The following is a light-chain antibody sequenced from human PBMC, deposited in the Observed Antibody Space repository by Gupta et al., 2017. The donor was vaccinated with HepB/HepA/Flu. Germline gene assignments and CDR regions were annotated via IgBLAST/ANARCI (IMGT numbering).Light chain of an antibody. CDR2: RAS. Sequence: EIVLTQSPATLSVSPGESATLSCRASQSVGSNLAWYQQNPGQAPRLLIYRASTRATGVPARFSGDGSGTEFTLTISSLQSEDFAVYSCLQDKTWPPTFGRGTKVEIK. V-gene: IGKV3-15*01. CDR1: QSVGSN. J-gene: IGKJ4*01. CDR3: LQDKTWPPT.